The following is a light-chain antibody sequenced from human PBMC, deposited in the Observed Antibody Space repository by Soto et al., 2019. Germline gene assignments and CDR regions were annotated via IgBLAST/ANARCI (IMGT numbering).Light chain of an antibody. V-gene: IGKV1-39*01. Sequence: IQLTQSPSSLSASVGERVTITCRASQSISSYLNWYKQKPGKAPKILIYAASSLQSGVPSRFSGSGSGTDFTLTIRSLQPEDFATYYCQQSYSTPITFGHGTRLEIK. CDR3: QQSYSTPIT. CDR2: AAS. J-gene: IGKJ5*01. CDR1: QSISSY.